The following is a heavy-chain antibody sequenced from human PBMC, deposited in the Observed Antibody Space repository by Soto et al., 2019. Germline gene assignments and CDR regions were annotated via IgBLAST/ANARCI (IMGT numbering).Heavy chain of an antibody. CDR2: IYYSGST. CDR1: GDSISRSAYH. J-gene: IGHJ4*02. Sequence: QVQLQESGPGLVKPSQTLSLTCTVSGDSISRSAYHWSWIRQPPGKGLEWIGYIYYSGSTYYNPSCRSRVTIPVDTPRTQSSLKRSSGTAPAPAVFSWPREKSEPFDSWGQGPLVTVSS. D-gene: IGHD3-3*01. CDR3: PREKSEPFDS. V-gene: IGHV4-30-4*01.